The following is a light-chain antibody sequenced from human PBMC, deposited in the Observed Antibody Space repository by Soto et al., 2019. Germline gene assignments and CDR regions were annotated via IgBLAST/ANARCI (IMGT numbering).Light chain of an antibody. CDR3: QQYGRT. CDR1: QSISSSY. V-gene: IGKV3-20*01. CDR2: GAS. J-gene: IGKJ1*01. Sequence: EIVLTQSPGTLSLSPGERATLSCRASQSISSSYLAWYQQKPGQAPRLLIYGASSRATGIPDRFSGSGSGTDFTLTISRLEPEDFAAYYCQQYGRTFGQGTKVEIK.